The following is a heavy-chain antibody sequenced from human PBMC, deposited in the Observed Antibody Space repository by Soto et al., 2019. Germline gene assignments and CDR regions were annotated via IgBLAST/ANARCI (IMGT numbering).Heavy chain of an antibody. J-gene: IGHJ4*02. CDR2: IYYSGST. Sequence: QVQLQESGPGLVKPSQTLSLTCTVSGGSISSGDYYWSWIRQPPGKGLEWIGYIYYSGSTYYNPSLKSRVTISVDTSKNQFSLKLSSVTAADTAVYYCARDLPTIFGVVSPGGFDYWGQGTLVTVSS. CDR3: ARDLPTIFGVVSPGGFDY. D-gene: IGHD3-3*01. V-gene: IGHV4-30-4*01. CDR1: GGSISSGDYY.